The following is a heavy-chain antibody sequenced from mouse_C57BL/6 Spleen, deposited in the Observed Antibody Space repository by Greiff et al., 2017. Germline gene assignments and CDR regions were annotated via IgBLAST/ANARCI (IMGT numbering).Heavy chain of an antibody. J-gene: IGHJ3*01. Sequence: VQLQQSGAELVRPGASVKLSCTASGFNIKDYYMHWVKQRPEQGLEWIGRIDPEDGDTEYDPKFQGKATMTADTSSNTAYLQLSSLTSEDTAVYYCTLYGSSAAWFAYWGQGTLVTVSA. CDR2: IDPEDGDT. CDR3: TLYGSSAAWFAY. V-gene: IGHV14-1*01. D-gene: IGHD1-1*01. CDR1: GFNIKDYY.